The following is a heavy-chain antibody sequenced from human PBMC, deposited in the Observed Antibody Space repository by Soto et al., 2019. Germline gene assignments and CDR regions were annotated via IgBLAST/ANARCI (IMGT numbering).Heavy chain of an antibody. CDR3: ARSGGYDSFDF. J-gene: IGHJ4*02. V-gene: IGHV4-31*03. D-gene: IGHD5-12*01. CDR1: GNSISTGAYY. CDR2: ICYIGNT. Sequence: TLSLTCTVSGNSISTGAYYWSWLLQHPVKGLEWIGHICYIGNTHYSASLESRVTISVDPSKNQFSIKLTSVTVADTAVYYCARSGGYDSFDFWGQGIQVTVSS.